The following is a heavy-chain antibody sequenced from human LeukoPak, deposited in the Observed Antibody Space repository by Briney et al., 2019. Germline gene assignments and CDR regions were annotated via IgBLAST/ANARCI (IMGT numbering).Heavy chain of an antibody. Sequence: GGSLRLSCAASGFTFDYYAMHWLRQAPGKGLEWVSGISWSSGSIGYADSVRGRFTISRDNAKNSLYLQMHSLRAEDMALYYCAKGSYGSGSYFDYWGKGTLVTVSS. J-gene: IGHJ4*02. D-gene: IGHD3-10*01. V-gene: IGHV3-9*03. CDR2: ISWSSGSI. CDR3: AKGSYGSGSYFDY. CDR1: GFTFDYYA.